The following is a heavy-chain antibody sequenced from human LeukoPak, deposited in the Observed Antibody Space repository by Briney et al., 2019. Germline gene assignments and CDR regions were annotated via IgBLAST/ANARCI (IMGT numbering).Heavy chain of an antibody. CDR2: IYTTGTA. CDR1: GGSIGPYY. CDR3: ARNVASSSSGYYYIDY. D-gene: IGHD3-22*01. Sequence: SETLSLTCIISGGSIGPYYWSWIRQAAGKGPEWIGRIYTTGTADYNPSLKSRVTMSVDTSKNQFSLKLSSVTAADTAVYYCARNVASSSSGYYYIDYWGQGTLVTVSS. J-gene: IGHJ4*02. V-gene: IGHV4-4*07.